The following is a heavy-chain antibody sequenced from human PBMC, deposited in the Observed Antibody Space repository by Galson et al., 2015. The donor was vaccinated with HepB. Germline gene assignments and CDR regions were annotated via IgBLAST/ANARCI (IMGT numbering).Heavy chain of an antibody. J-gene: IGHJ4*02. CDR2: IDWDDEK. Sequence: PALVKPTQTLTLTCTFSGFSLTTSGTCVSWIRQPPGKALEWLARIDWDDEKYYSTSLKTRLPITKDTSKNQAVLTMTNLGPVDTATYYCARIQVRANYGSGNYYNAFDSWGQGILVTVSS. CDR3: ARIQVRANYGSGNYYNAFDS. D-gene: IGHD3-10*01. V-gene: IGHV2-70*11. CDR1: GFSLTTSGTC.